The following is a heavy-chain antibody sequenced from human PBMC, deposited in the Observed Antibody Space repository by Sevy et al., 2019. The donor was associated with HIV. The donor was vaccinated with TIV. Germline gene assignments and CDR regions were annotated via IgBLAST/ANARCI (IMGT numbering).Heavy chain of an antibody. J-gene: IGHJ4*02. V-gene: IGHV1-18*01. CDR1: GYTFTSYG. D-gene: IGHD6-19*01. CDR2: ISAYNGYT. CDR3: ARADGFIAVAGKEGFDY. Sequence: ASLKVSCKASGYTFTSYGFNWVRQAPGQGLEWMGWISAYNGYTNYAQNLQGRVTMTTDTSTSTAYMELRSLRSDDTAVYYCARADGFIAVAGKEGFDYWGQGTLVTVSS.